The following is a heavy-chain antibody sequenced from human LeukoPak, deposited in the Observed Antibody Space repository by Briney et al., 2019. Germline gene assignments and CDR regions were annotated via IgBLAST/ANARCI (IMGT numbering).Heavy chain of an antibody. V-gene: IGHV3-53*01. Sequence: GGSLRLSCAASGFTVSSNYMSWVRQAPGKGLEWVSVIYSGGSTYYADSVKGRFTISRDNSKNTLYLQMNSLRAEDTAVYYCAKVSGPYYYGMDVWGQGTTVTVSS. CDR2: IYSGGST. CDR1: GFTVSSNY. J-gene: IGHJ6*02. CDR3: AKVSGPYYYGMDV. D-gene: IGHD2-8*02.